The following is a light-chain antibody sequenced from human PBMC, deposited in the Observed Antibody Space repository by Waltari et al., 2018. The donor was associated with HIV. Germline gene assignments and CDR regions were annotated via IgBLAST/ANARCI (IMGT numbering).Light chain of an antibody. V-gene: IGKV1-NL1*01. J-gene: IGKJ4*01. Sequence: DIQMTQSPSSLSASIGDTVITPCRASQDISNSISWFQQQPGKVPKLLVHGAFILQRGVPSRFSGSGSGTDYTLTITGLQAEDFATYFCQQYFAVPLTFGGGTRVDIK. CDR3: QQYFAVPLT. CDR2: GAF. CDR1: QDISNS.